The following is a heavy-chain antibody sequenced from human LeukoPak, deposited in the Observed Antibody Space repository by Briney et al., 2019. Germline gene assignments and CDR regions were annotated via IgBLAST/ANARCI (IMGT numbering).Heavy chain of an antibody. CDR1: GGTFSSYA. D-gene: IGHD2-15*01. CDR2: IIPIFGTA. Sequence: ASVTVSCKASGGTFSSYAISWVRQAPGQGLEWMGGIIPIFGTANYAQKFQGRVTITTDESTSTAYMELSSLRSEDTAVYYCAKEGCSGGSCYLLANWFDPWGQGTLVTVSS. CDR3: AKEGCSGGSCYLLANWFDP. V-gene: IGHV1-69*05. J-gene: IGHJ5*02.